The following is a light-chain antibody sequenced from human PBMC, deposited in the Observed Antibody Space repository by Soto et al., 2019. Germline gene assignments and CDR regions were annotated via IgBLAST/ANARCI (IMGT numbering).Light chain of an antibody. V-gene: IGKV3-11*01. Sequence: ILFTQSPGTLSLSPGERATLACRASQSISSYLAWYQQRPGQPPSLLIYDASNRDTGIPARFSGSGSGTDFTLTLSSLEPEDFEVYYCQQRFNWPLTFGGGTQVDIK. J-gene: IGKJ4*01. CDR2: DAS. CDR3: QQRFNWPLT. CDR1: QSISSY.